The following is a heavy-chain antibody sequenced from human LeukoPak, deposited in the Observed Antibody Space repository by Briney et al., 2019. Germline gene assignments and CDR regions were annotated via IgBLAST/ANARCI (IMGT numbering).Heavy chain of an antibody. V-gene: IGHV3-43*01. CDR3: AKARSSSWSYLES. D-gene: IGHD6-13*01. J-gene: IGHJ4*02. CDR2: ISWEGSTT. Sequence: GGFLRLSCAASGFMFDDHTMHWVRQLPGKGLEWDSLISWEGSTTYYADSVKDRFTISRDTSKNSLFLQMNSLRTEDTALYYCAKARSSSWSYLESWGQGTLVTVSS. CDR1: GFMFDDHT.